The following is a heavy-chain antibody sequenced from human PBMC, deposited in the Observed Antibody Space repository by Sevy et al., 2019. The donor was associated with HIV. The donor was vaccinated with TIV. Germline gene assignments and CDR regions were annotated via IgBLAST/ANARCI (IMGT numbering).Heavy chain of an antibody. CDR2: IDHDGSNP. J-gene: IGHJ3*02. CDR1: GFTFSAYW. D-gene: IGHD3-16*01. V-gene: IGHV3-74*01. Sequence: GGSLRLSCAASGFTFSAYWMYWVRQAPGKGLEWVSRIDHDGSNPIYADSVKGRFTGSRDNSKNTLYLQMTSLRGEDTAVYLCVRDRGAPDGFDIWGQWTMVTVSS. CDR3: VRDRGAPDGFDI.